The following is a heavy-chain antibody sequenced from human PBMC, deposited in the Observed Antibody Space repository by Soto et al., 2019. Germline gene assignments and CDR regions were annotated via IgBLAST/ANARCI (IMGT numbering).Heavy chain of an antibody. J-gene: IGHJ3*02. CDR2: ISGSGGST. CDR3: AKYCSSTSYQVRPHDAFDI. D-gene: IGHD2-2*01. CDR1: GFTFSSYA. Sequence: GGSLRLSCAASGFTFSSYAMSWVRQAPGKGLEWVSAISGSGGSTYYADSVKGRFTISRDNSKNTLYLQMNSLRAEDTAVYYCAKYCSSTSYQVRPHDAFDIWGQGTMVTVSS. V-gene: IGHV3-23*01.